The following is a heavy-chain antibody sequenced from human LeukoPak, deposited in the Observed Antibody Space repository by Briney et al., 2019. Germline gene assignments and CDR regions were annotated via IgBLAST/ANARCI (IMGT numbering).Heavy chain of an antibody. CDR2: SNPDSGAT. J-gene: IGHJ3*01. D-gene: IGHD1-26*01. CDR3: ARVYVGATRLRVAFDV. V-gene: IGHV1-2*04. Sequence: ASVKVSCNASGYTFTACYIHWVRQAPGQGLEWMGWSNPDSGATSYAQKFQGWVTMTRDTSISPAYMALSRLTSDDPAVYYCARVYVGATRLRVAFDVWGQGTMVTVSS. CDR1: GYTFTACY.